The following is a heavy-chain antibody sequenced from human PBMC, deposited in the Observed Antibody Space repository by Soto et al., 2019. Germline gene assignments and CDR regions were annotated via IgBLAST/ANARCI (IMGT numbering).Heavy chain of an antibody. CDR3: ARSPPPYYDFWSGYYDD. CDR2: IDYSGST. Sequence: SETLSLPRTISGVSISSYYLSWGRPPPGKGLEWIGYIDYSGSTNYNPSLKSRVTRPVETSKNQFSLKLSSVTAADTAVYYCARSPPPYYDFWSGYYDDWGQGTLVTVS. CDR1: GVSISSYY. V-gene: IGHV4-59*08. J-gene: IGHJ4*02. D-gene: IGHD3-3*01.